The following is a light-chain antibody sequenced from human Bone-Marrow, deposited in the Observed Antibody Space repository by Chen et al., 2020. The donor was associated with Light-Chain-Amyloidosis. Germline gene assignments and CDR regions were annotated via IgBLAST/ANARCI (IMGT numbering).Light chain of an antibody. CDR1: SSDVGGYTY. J-gene: IGLJ2*01. CDR3: SSYTSSSTQV. V-gene: IGLV2-14*03. Sequence: QSALTQPAPVSGSPGQSITISCTGTSSDVGGYTYVSWYQQHPGKVPKLMIFDVTNRPSGVSNRFSGSKSCNTASLTISGLQADDEADYYCSSYTSSSTQVFGGGTKLTVL. CDR2: DVT.